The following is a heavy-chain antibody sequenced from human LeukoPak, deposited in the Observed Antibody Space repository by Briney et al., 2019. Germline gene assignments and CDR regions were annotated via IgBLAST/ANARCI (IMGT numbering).Heavy chain of an antibody. CDR2: IYTSGST. CDR3: ARSILTTNYWGFDP. J-gene: IGHJ5*02. D-gene: IGHD3-9*01. V-gene: IGHV4-61*02. CDR1: GGSISSGSYY. Sequence: KASQTLSLICTVSGGSISSGSYYWSWIRQPAGKGLEWIGRIYTSGSTNYNPSLKSRVTISVDTSKNQFSLKLSSVTAADTAVFYCARSILTTNYWGFDPWGQGTPVTVSS.